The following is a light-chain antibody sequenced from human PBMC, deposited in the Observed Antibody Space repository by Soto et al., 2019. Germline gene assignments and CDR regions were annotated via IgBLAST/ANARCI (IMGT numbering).Light chain of an antibody. CDR3: QHRTIWPPT. CDR2: SAS. J-gene: IGKJ4*01. CDR1: QSVRND. V-gene: IGKV3-11*01. Sequence: EIVLTQSPATLSLSPGERATLSCRASQSVRNDLVWYHQKPGQAPRVLIYSASNRATGIPARFSGSGSGTDFTLTISSLEPEDFAVYYCQHRTIWPPTFGGGTKVEMK.